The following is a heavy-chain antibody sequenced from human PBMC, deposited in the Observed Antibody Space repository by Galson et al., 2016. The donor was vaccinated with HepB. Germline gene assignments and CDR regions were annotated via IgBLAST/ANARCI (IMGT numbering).Heavy chain of an antibody. J-gene: IGHJ4*02. Sequence: SLRLSCAASGFTFSDFGMHWVRQAPGKGLEWVALIWYDGSNKYYADSVKGRFTISRGNSKNTLHLQMNSLRAEDTAVYYCARGTVLFDYWGQGTLVTVSS. CDR1: GFTFSDFG. V-gene: IGHV3-33*01. D-gene: IGHD3-10*01. CDR3: ARGTVLFDY. CDR2: IWYDGSNK.